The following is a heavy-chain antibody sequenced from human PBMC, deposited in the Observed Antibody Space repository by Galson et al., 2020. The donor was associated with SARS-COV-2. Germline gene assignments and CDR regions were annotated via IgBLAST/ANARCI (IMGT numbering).Heavy chain of an antibody. Sequence: SETLSLTCTVSGGSISSSSYYWGWIRQPPGKGLEWIGSIYYSGSTYYNPSLKSRVTISVDTSKNQFSLKLSSVTAADTAVYYCARYSSGWNSDSAFDIWGQGTRVTVSS. CDR3: ARYSSGWNSDSAFDI. CDR2: IYYSGST. D-gene: IGHD6-19*01. J-gene: IGHJ3*02. V-gene: IGHV4-39*01. CDR1: GGSISSSSYY.